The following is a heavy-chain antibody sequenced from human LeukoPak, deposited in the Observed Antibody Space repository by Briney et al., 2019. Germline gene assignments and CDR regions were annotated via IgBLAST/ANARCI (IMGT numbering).Heavy chain of an antibody. CDR1: GYTFTSYT. J-gene: IGHJ5*02. CDR2: INTGNGNT. Sequence: ASVKVSCKASGYTFTSYTIHWVRQAPGQRLEWMGWINTGNGNTEYSQKFQGRVTVTTDTSASTAYMELSSLRSEHTAVYYCARCGYSDAWSCDHWGQGTPVTVSS. V-gene: IGHV1-3*04. CDR3: ARCGYSDAWSCDH. D-gene: IGHD5-18*01.